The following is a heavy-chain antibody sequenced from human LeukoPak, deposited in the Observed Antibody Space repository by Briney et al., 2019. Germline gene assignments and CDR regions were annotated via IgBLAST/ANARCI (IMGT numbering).Heavy chain of an antibody. CDR2: ISGSGGST. V-gene: IGHV3-23*01. Sequence: GGSLRLSCAASGFTFSSYSMNWVRQAPGKGLEWVSAISGSGGSTYYADSVKGRFTISRDNSKNTLYLQMNSLRAEDTARYYCAKDKGDFGSTKGSDYWGQGTLVTVSS. CDR3: AKDKGDFGSTKGSDY. D-gene: IGHD3-10*01. J-gene: IGHJ4*02. CDR1: GFTFSSYS.